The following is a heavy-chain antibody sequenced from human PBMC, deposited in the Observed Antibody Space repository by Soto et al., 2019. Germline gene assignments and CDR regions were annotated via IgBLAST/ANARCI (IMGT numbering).Heavy chain of an antibody. CDR3: ARHTPYSSGPAAY. D-gene: IGHD3-22*01. V-gene: IGHV4-39*01. CDR1: GGSIVILIDY. CDR2: ISHTGST. Sequence: TASGGSIVILIDYWSWVRKTPGKGLEWIGSISHTGSTDYNPSLKSRLTISVDTSKRQFSLNLNSLTAADTAVYYCARHTPYSSGPAAYWGQGTLVPVSS. J-gene: IGHJ4*02.